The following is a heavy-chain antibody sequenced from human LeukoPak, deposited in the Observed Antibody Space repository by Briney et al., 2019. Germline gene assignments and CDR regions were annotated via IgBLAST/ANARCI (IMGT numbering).Heavy chain of an antibody. V-gene: IGHV3-48*03. Sequence: PGGSLRLSCAASGFTFSSYEMNWVRQAPGKGLEWVSYISSSGSTIYYADSVKGRFTISRDNAKNSLYLQMNSLRAEDTAVYHCARGYYDSSGYCDYWGQGTLVTVSS. D-gene: IGHD3-22*01. J-gene: IGHJ4*02. CDR1: GFTFSSYE. CDR2: ISSSGSTI. CDR3: ARGYYDSSGYCDY.